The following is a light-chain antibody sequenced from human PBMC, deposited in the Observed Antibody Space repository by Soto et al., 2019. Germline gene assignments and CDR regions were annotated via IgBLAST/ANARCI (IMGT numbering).Light chain of an antibody. Sequence: EIVLTQSRGTLSLSPGERATLSCRASQSVSSSYLAWYQQKPGQAPRLLIYAASSRATGIPDRFSGSGSGTDFTLTISRLEPEDFAVYYCQQYGSSPPTLTFGGGTKVEIK. CDR3: QQYGSSPPTLT. CDR2: AAS. J-gene: IGKJ4*01. CDR1: QSVSSSY. V-gene: IGKV3-20*01.